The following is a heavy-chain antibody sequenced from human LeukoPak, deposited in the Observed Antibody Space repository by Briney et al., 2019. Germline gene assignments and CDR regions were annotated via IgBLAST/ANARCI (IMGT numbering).Heavy chain of an antibody. V-gene: IGHV3-21*01. J-gene: IGHJ4*02. CDR1: GYTFSSFS. CDR3: VRLRRNSDTSGYYYYYDF. CDR2: ISVRSNYI. Sequence: GGSLRLSCAASGYTFSSFSINWVRQAPGKGLEWVSSISVRSNYIYYADSVRGRYSISRDDARDSLYLQMNSLRAEDTAVYYCVRLRRNSDTSGYYYYYDFWGQGTLVTVSS. D-gene: IGHD3-22*01.